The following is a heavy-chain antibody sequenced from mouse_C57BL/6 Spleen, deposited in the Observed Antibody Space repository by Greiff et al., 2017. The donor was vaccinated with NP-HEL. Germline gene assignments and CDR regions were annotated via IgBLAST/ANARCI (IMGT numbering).Heavy chain of an antibody. V-gene: IGHV1-76*01. J-gene: IGHJ4*01. CDR1: GYTFTDYY. Sequence: QVQLQQSGAELVRPGASVKLSCKASGYTFTDYYINWVKQRPGQGLEWIARIYPGSGNTYYNEKFKGKATLTAEKSSSTAYMQLSSLTSEDSAVYFCARVGLDMEALYAMDYWGQGTSVTVSS. CDR3: ARVGLDMEALYAMDY. CDR2: IYPGSGNT. D-gene: IGHD3-1*01.